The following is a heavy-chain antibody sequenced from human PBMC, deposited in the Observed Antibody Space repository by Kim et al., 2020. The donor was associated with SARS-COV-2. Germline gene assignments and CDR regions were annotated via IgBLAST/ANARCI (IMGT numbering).Heavy chain of an antibody. CDR1: GGSFSGYY. J-gene: IGHJ3*01. D-gene: IGHD2-8*02. CDR2: INHSGST. CDR3: ARGQVGYVGI. Sequence: SETLSLTCAVYGGSFSGYYWSWIRQPPGKGLEWIGEINHSGSTNYNPSLKSRVTISVDTSKNQFSLKLSSVTAADTAVYYCARGQVGYVGIWGQGTMVTVSS. V-gene: IGHV4-34*01.